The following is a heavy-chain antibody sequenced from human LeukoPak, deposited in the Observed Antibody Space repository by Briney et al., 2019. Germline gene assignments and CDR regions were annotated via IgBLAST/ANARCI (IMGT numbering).Heavy chain of an antibody. Sequence: ASVKVSCKASGYTFTSYGISWVRQAPGQGLEWMGWISAYNGNTNYAQKLQGRVTMTTDTSTSTAYMELSRLRSDDTAVYYCARHRSLRYFDWLSKAYYFDYWGQGTLVTVSS. D-gene: IGHD3-9*01. V-gene: IGHV1-18*01. J-gene: IGHJ4*02. CDR1: GYTFTSYG. CDR2: ISAYNGNT. CDR3: ARHRSLRYFDWLSKAYYFDY.